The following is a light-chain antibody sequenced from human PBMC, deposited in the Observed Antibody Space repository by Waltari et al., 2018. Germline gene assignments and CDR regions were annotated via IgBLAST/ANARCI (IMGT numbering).Light chain of an antibody. V-gene: IGKV3D-20*02. CDR2: GAS. Sequence: IVLTQSPGTLSLSPGERATLSCRASQSVSSSNLSWYQQRPGQAPRLLIYGASSRATGIPDRFSGSGSGTDFTLTISSLEPEDFAVYYCQQRSNWPLTFGGGTKVEIK. CDR3: QQRSNWPLT. J-gene: IGKJ4*01. CDR1: QSVSSSN.